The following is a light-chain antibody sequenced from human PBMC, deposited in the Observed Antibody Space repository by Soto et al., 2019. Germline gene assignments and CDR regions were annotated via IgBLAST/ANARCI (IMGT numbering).Light chain of an antibody. CDR2: GNS. CDR3: QSYDSSLSGYV. CDR1: SSNIGAGYD. Sequence: QSVLTQPPSVSGAPGQRVTISCTGSSSNIGAGYDVHWYQQLPGTAPKLLIYGNSNRPSGVPDRSPGSKSGTSASLAITGLQAEDEADYYCQSYDSSLSGYVFGTGTKVTVL. V-gene: IGLV1-40*01. J-gene: IGLJ1*01.